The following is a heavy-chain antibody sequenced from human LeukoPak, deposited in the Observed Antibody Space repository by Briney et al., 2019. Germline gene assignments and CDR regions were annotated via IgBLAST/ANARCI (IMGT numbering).Heavy chain of an antibody. D-gene: IGHD2-2*01. CDR3: ARVSGYCSSTSCLYTRHFDY. Sequence: SETLSLACTVSGGCISSYYWSWIRQPPGKGLEWIGYIYYSGSTNYNPSLKSRVTISVDTSKNQFSLKLSSVTAADTAVYYCARVSGYCSSTSCLYTRHFDYWGQGTLVTVSS. J-gene: IGHJ4*02. CDR1: GGCISSYY. V-gene: IGHV4-59*01. CDR2: IYYSGST.